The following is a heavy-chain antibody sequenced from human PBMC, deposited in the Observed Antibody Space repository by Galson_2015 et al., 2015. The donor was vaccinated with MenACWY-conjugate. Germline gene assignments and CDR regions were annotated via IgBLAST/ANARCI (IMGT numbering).Heavy chain of an antibody. D-gene: IGHD2-15*01. Sequence: SLRLSCAASGFTFSNAWMSWVRQAPGKGLEWVGRIKSNTDGGTTDYAAPVKGRFTISRDDSKNTLYLQMNSLKTEDTAVYYCTTGSAFVVYGMDVWGQGTTVTVSS. V-gene: IGHV3-15*01. CDR3: TTGSAFVVYGMDV. CDR1: GFTFSNAW. J-gene: IGHJ6*02. CDR2: IKSNTDGGTT.